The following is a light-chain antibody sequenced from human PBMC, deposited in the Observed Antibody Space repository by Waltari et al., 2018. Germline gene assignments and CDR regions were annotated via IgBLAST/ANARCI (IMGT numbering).Light chain of an antibody. CDR1: QTISSY. V-gene: IGKV1-17*03. CDR2: AAS. Sequence: DIQMTQSPSSLSASVGDRVTITCRASQTISSYLAWYQQKPGKVPKLLIYAASSLESGVPSRFSCSGSGTEVTLTISSLQPEDFATYYCQQHNSHPRTFGQGTKVEIK. CDR3: QQHNSHPRT. J-gene: IGKJ1*01.